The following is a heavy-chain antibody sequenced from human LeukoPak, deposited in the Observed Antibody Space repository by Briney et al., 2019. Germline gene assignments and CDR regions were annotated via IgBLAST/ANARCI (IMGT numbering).Heavy chain of an antibody. Sequence: PSETLSLTXTVSGGSISSGSYYWSWIRQPAGKGLEWIGRIYTSGSTNYNPSLKSRVTISVDTSKNQFSLKLSSVTAADTAVYYCARDFNYYDSSGYLIWGQGTLVTVSS. CDR1: GGSISSGSYY. J-gene: IGHJ4*02. V-gene: IGHV4-61*02. D-gene: IGHD3-22*01. CDR2: IYTSGST. CDR3: ARDFNYYDSSGYLI.